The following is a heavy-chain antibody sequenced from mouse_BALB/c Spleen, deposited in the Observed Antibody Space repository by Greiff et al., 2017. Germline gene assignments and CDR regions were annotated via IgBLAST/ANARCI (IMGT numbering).Heavy chain of an antibody. CDR3: AYYRYDGIDY. J-gene: IGHJ2*01. D-gene: IGHD2-14*01. V-gene: IGHV14-3*02. CDR2: IDPANGNT. Sequence: EVQVVESGAELVKPGASVKLSCTASGFNIKDTYMHWVKQRPEQGLEWIGRIDPANGNTKYDPKFQGKATITADTSSNTAYLQLSSLTSEDTAVYYCAYYRYDGIDYWGQGTTLTVSS. CDR1: GFNIKDTY.